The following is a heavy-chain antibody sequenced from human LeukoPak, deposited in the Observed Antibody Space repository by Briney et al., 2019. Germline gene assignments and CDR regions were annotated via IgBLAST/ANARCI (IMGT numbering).Heavy chain of an antibody. CDR2: IHPDGSVK. Sequence: PGGSLRLSCLGTGLAFKNYWMTWVRQAPGQGLEWVANIHPDGSVKNYVDAVRGRFTISRDNAKNSLYLQLDSLRADDTAVYCCASTFPYSGDGSCALGGQGTLVLVSS. CDR1: GLAFKNYW. CDR3: ASTFPYSGDGSCAL. J-gene: IGHJ1*01. D-gene: IGHD2-15*01. V-gene: IGHV3-7*01.